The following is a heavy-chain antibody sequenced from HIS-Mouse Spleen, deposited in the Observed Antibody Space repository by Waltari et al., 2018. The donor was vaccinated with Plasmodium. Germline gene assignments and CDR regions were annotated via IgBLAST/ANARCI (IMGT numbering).Heavy chain of an antibody. V-gene: IGHV3-30*04. Sequence: QVQLVESGGGVVQPGRSLRLSCAASGFTFSSYAMHWFRQAPGKGLEWVAVISYDGSNKYYADSVKGRFTISRDNSKNTLYLQMNSLRAEDTAVYYCARVAGYSYGYFDYWGQGTLVTVSS. CDR2: ISYDGSNK. CDR1: GFTFSSYA. J-gene: IGHJ4*02. D-gene: IGHD5-18*01. CDR3: ARVAGYSYGYFDY.